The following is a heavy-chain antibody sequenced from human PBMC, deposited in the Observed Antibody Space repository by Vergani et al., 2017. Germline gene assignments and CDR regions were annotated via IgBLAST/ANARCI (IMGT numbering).Heavy chain of an antibody. CDR1: GFTFSSYA. V-gene: IGHV3-30-3*01. CDR3: ARDDIVVVTAIHDHGAFDI. D-gene: IGHD2-21*02. CDR2: ISYDGSNK. J-gene: IGHJ3*02. Sequence: QVQLVESGGGVVQPGRSLRLSCAASGFTFSSYAMHWVRQAPGKGLEWVAVISYDGSNKYYADSVKGRFTISRDNSKNTLYLQMNSLRAEDTAVYYCARDDIVVVTAIHDHGAFDIWGQGTMVTVSS.